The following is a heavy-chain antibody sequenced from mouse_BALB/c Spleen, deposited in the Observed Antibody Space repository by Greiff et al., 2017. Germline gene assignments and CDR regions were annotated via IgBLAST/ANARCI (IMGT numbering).Heavy chain of an antibody. V-gene: IGHV7-3*02. Sequence: EVHLVESGGGLVQPGGSLRLSCATSGFTFTDYYMSWVRQPPGKALEWLGFIRNKANGYTTEYSASVKGRCTISRDNSPSILYLQINTLRADASATYYCARTPSLDYWGQGTTLTVSS. CDR1: GFTFTDYY. J-gene: IGHJ2*01. CDR2: IRNKANGYTT. CDR3: ARTPSLDY.